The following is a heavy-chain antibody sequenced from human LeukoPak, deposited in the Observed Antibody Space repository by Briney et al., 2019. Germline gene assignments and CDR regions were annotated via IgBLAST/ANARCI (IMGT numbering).Heavy chain of an antibody. CDR2: MKSKTDGGTT. J-gene: IGHJ4*02. Sequence: KPGGSLRLSCAASEFTINDAWMSWVRQAPGKGLEWVGRMKSKTDGGTTEYAAPVKGRFTISRDDSKNTLYLQMNSLKTEDTAMYYCSSWGSTPGVSSDDYWGQGTLVTVSS. CDR1: EFTINDAW. D-gene: IGHD6-6*01. V-gene: IGHV3-15*01. CDR3: SSWGSTPGVSSDDY.